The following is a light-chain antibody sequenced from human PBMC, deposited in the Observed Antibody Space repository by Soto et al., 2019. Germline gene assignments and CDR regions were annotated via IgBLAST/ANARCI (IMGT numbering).Light chain of an antibody. Sequence: EIVLTQSPATLSSLPVDVVTLSFMASQAVNTRLAWYQHKPGQAPRLLIYLASNRAAGVPARFSGSGSGTDFTLTISDVEPEDFAVYYCHQRKSWPRTFGQGTKVDIK. CDR1: QAVNTR. CDR2: LAS. CDR3: HQRKSWPRT. V-gene: IGKV3-11*01. J-gene: IGKJ1*01.